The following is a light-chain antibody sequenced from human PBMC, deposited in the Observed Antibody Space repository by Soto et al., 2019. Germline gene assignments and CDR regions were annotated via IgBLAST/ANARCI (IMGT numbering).Light chain of an antibody. J-gene: IGLJ1*01. CDR2: ELA. V-gene: IGLV2-8*01. CDR1: SSDVGAYDH. CDR3: SSYTSSSTLGYV. Sequence: QSVLTQPPSASGSPGQSVTIPCTGTSSDVGAYDHVSWYQQHPGKAPKLIIYELAKRPAGVPDRFSGSKSGNTASLTVSGLQAEDEADYYCSSYTSSSTLGYVFGTGTKVTVL.